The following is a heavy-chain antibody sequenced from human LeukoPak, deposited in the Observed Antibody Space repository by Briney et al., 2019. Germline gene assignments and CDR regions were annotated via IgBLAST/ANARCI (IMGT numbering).Heavy chain of an antibody. V-gene: IGHV1-46*01. Sequence: ASVKVSCKASGYTFTSYYLHWVRQAPGQGLEWMGIINPSGGSTSYAQKFQGRVTMTSDTSTSTVYMELSSLRPEDTAVYYCARDRAGSRKFDYWGQGTLVTVSS. CDR2: INPSGGST. CDR1: GYTFTSYY. J-gene: IGHJ4*02. CDR3: ARDRAGSRKFDY. D-gene: IGHD2-15*01.